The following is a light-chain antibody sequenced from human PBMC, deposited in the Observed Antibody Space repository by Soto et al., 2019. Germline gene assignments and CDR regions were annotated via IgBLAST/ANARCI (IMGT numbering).Light chain of an antibody. CDR1: QTVLYSSNSNNY. CDR3: QQYYTTPWT. V-gene: IGKV4-1*01. CDR2: WAS. J-gene: IGKJ1*01. Sequence: DIVMTQSPDSLAVSLGESATINCMSSQTVLYSSNSNNYLAWYQQKPGQPPKLLFYWASTRESGVPDRFSGSGSGTDFTLTISSLQAEDVAVYYCQQYYTTPWTFGQGTKVDIK.